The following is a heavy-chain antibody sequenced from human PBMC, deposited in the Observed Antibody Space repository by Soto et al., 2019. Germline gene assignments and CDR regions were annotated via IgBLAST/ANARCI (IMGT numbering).Heavy chain of an antibody. CDR2: INHSGST. CDR1: GGSFSGYY. D-gene: IGHD3-10*01. J-gene: IGHJ4*02. V-gene: IGHV4-34*01. Sequence: QVQLQQWGAGLLKPSETLSLTCAVYGGSFSGYYWSWIRQPPGKGLEWIGEINHSGSTNYNPSLKSRVTISVDTSKNQFSLKLSSVTAADTAVYYCARGRCYGSGSSLYFDYWGQGTLVTVSS. CDR3: ARGRCYGSGSSLYFDY.